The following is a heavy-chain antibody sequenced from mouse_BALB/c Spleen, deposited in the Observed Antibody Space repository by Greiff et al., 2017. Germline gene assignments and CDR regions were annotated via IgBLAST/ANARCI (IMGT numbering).Heavy chain of an antibody. V-gene: IGHV14-4*02. J-gene: IGHJ2*01. CDR1: GFNIKDYY. Sequence: VQLQQSGAELVRSGASVKLSCTASGFNIKDYYMHWVKQRPEQGLEWIGWIDPENGDTEYAPKFQGKATMTADTSSNTAYLQLSSLTSEDTAVYYCNGYGNYSYWGQGTTLTVSS. D-gene: IGHD2-10*02. CDR3: NGYGNYSY. CDR2: IDPENGDT.